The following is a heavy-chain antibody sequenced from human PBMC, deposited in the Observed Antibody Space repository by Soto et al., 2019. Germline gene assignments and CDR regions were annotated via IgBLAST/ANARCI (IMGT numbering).Heavy chain of an antibody. CDR3: ARLGYCSGGSCSHYYYYYMDV. Sequence: QVQLQESGPGLVKPSGTLSLTCAVSSGSISSSNWWSWVRQPPGKGLEWIGEIYHSGSTNYNPSLKSRVTISVDKSKHQFSLKLSSVTAADTAVYYCARLGYCSGGSCSHYYYYYMDVWGKGTTVTVSS. D-gene: IGHD2-15*01. CDR2: IYHSGST. J-gene: IGHJ6*03. CDR1: SGSISSSNW. V-gene: IGHV4-4*02.